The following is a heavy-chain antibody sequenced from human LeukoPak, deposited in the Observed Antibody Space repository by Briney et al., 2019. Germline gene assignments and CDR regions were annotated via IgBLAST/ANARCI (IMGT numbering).Heavy chain of an antibody. D-gene: IGHD1-26*01. Sequence: SQTLSLTCAISGDNVSSNSATWNWIRQSPSRGLEWLGRTYYKSKWYNDYAVSVKSRITINSDTSKNQFSLQLNSVTPEDTAVYYCGRVSSPWSPRDAFDIWGQGTMVTVSP. J-gene: IGHJ3*02. CDR1: GDNVSSNSAT. CDR2: TYYKSKWYN. V-gene: IGHV6-1*01. CDR3: GRVSSPWSPRDAFDI.